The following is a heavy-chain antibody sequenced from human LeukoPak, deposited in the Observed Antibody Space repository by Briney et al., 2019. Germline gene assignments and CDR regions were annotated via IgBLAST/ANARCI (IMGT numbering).Heavy chain of an antibody. CDR3: ARDYGGNYYFDY. J-gene: IGHJ4*02. CDR2: IIPIFGTA. D-gene: IGHD4-23*01. CDR1: GYTFTSYG. Sequence: SVTVSCKASGYTFTSYGISWVRQAPGQGLEWMGGIIPIFGTANYAQKFQGRVTITADKSTSTAYMELSSLRSEDTAVYYCARDYGGNYYFDYWGQGTLVTVSS. V-gene: IGHV1-69*06.